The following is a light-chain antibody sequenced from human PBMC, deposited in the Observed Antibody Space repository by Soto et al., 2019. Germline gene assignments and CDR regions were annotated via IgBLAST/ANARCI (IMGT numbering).Light chain of an antibody. CDR3: QQVNNYPLT. J-gene: IGKJ4*01. CDR1: QGISNF. V-gene: IGKV1-9*01. CDR2: AAS. Sequence: IQLTQSPSFLSASVGDRGTSACRASQGISNFLAWYQQKAGKAPKLLIYAASTLQSGVPSRFSGSGSGTEFTLTISSLQPEDFATYYCQQVNNYPLTFGGGTKVDIK.